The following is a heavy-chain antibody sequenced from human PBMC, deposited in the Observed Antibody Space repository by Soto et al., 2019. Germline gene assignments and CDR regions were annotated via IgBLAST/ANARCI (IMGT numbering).Heavy chain of an antibody. D-gene: IGHD3-3*02. V-gene: IGHV3-23*01. CDR3: AATFLEWLFAFDI. Sequence: GGSLRLSCAASGFTFSSYAMSWVRQAPGKGLEWVSAISGSGGSTYYADSVKGRFTISRDNSKNTLYLQMNSLRAEDTAVYYCAATFLEWLFAFDIWGQGTMVTVSS. CDR1: GFTFSSYA. J-gene: IGHJ3*02. CDR2: ISGSGGST.